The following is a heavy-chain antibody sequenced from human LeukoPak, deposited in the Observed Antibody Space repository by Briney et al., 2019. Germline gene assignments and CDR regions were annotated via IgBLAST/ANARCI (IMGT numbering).Heavy chain of an antibody. J-gene: IGHJ4*02. D-gene: IGHD5-12*01. CDR3: ARDRRLYSGYDYPSRDFDY. CDR2: TLYRSKWYN. Sequence: RSQTLSLTCAISGDIVSSNTAAWNWIRQSPSRGLEWLGRTLYRSKWYNDYALSVKSRISINPDTSKNQFSLQLNFVTPEDTAVYYCARDRRLYSGYDYPSRDFDYWGQGTLVTVSS. V-gene: IGHV6-1*01. CDR1: GDIVSSNTAA.